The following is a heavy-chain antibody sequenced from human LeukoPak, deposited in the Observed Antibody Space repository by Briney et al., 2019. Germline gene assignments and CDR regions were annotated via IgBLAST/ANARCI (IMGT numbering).Heavy chain of an antibody. Sequence: GGSLRLSCAASGFTFSSDAMTWVRQAPGKGLEWVSSIDGSGGFTYYADSVKGRFTISRDNSKNTLYLQMNSLRVEDTAMYYCAKDPPLSPSEWGAGPGDDGFDIWGQGTMVIVSS. V-gene: IGHV3-23*01. CDR1: GFTFSSDA. J-gene: IGHJ3*02. D-gene: IGHD1-26*01. CDR2: IDGSGGFT. CDR3: AKDPPLSPSEWGAGPGDDGFDI.